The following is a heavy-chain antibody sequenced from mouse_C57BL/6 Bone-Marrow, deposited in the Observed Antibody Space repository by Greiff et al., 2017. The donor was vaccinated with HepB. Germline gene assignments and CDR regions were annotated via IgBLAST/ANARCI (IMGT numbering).Heavy chain of an antibody. CDR2: IWWDDDK. CDR1: GFSLSTYGMG. D-gene: IGHD1-1*01. Sequence: QVTLKESGPGILQPSQSLSLTCSSSGFSLSTYGMGVGRIRQPSGKGLEWLVHIWWDDDKYYNPALKRRLIISKDTSNNQVLLKIANVDTADTATYYCARVDGGATVVAPYYFDYWGQGTTLTVSS. CDR3: ARVDGGATVVAPYYFDY. V-gene: IGHV8-8*01. J-gene: IGHJ2*01.